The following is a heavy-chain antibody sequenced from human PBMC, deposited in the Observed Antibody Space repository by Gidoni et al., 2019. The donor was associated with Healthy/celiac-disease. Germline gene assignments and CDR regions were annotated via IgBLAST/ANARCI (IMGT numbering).Heavy chain of an antibody. CDR3: ARSCSSTSCYINYYYGMDV. Sequence: EVQLVESGGGLVQPGGSLRLSCAASGFTFSMYEMNWVRQAPGKGLEWVSYISSSGSTIYYADSVKGRFTISRDNAKNSLYLQMNSLRAEDTAVYYCARSCSSTSCYINYYYGMDVWGQGTTVTVSS. CDR2: ISSSGSTI. D-gene: IGHD2-2*02. V-gene: IGHV3-48*03. J-gene: IGHJ6*02. CDR1: GFTFSMYE.